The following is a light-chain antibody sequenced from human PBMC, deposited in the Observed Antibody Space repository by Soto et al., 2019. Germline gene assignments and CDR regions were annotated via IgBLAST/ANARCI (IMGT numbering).Light chain of an antibody. CDR1: QGLSSD. J-gene: IGKJ5*01. Sequence: DIQLTQSPSFLSASVGDRDTITCRASQGLSSDLAWYQQRPGKAPKLLIYAASTLQSGVPSRFSGSGSGTEFTLTISSLQPDDFATYYCQQLNSYPITFGQGTRLEIK. CDR2: AAS. CDR3: QQLNSYPIT. V-gene: IGKV1-9*01.